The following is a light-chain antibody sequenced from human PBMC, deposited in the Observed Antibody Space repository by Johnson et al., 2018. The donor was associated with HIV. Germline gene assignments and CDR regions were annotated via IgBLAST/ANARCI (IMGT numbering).Light chain of an antibody. Sequence: QSVLTQPPSVSAAPGQKVTISCSGSSSNIGNKYVSWYQQLPGTAPKLLIYANNRRPSGIPDRFSGSKSGTSATQGITGLHTGDEADYYCQTWDSSLSAPYVFGTGTKVTVL. V-gene: IGLV1-51*02. J-gene: IGLJ1*01. CDR1: SSNIGNKY. CDR3: QTWDSSLSAPYV. CDR2: ANN.